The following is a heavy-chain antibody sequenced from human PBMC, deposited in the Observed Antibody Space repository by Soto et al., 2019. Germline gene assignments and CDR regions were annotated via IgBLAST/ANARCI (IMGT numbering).Heavy chain of an antibody. D-gene: IGHD3-10*01. Sequence: EVQLVESGGGLVQPGGSLRLSCAAAGFTVSSNYMSWVRQAPGKGLEWVSVIYSGGSTYYADSVKGRFTISRHNSKNTLYLQMNSLRAEDTAVYYCARAMVRGNYGMDVWGQGTTVTVSS. CDR2: IYSGGST. CDR1: GFTVSSNY. V-gene: IGHV3-53*04. CDR3: ARAMVRGNYGMDV. J-gene: IGHJ6*02.